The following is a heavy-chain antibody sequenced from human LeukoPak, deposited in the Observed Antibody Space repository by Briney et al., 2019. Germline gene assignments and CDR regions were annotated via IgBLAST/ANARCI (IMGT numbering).Heavy chain of an antibody. Sequence: GGSLRLSCAASGFTFSSYWMHWVRQAPGKGLVWVSRINSDGSSTSYADSVKGRFTISRDNAKNTLYLQMNSLRAEDTAVYYCARAPVVVATTHYYYYGMDVRGKGTTVTVSS. J-gene: IGHJ6*04. CDR1: GFTFSSYW. V-gene: IGHV3-74*01. CDR2: INSDGSST. D-gene: IGHD2-15*01. CDR3: ARAPVVVATTHYYYYGMDV.